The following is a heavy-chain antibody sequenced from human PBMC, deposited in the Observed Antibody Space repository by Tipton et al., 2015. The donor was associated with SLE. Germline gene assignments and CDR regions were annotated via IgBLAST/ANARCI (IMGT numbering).Heavy chain of an antibody. Sequence: TLSLTCTLSGDSIDSDADSWNWIRQPPGQGLEWIGCIHHGGNTYYTPSLKRRVTISLDASKNQFFLRLTSLTAADTAIYFCARLTPINTFDVWGRGTLVTVSS. D-gene: IGHD3-9*01. CDR1: GDSIDSDADS. V-gene: IGHV4-30-2*01. J-gene: IGHJ2*01. CDR2: IHHGGNT. CDR3: ARLTPINTFDV.